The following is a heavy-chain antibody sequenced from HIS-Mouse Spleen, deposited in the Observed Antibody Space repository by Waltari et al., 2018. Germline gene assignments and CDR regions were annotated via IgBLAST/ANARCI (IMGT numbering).Heavy chain of an antibody. CDR2: ISSSSSYI. CDR1: GFTSSSYS. J-gene: IGHJ4*02. V-gene: IGHV3-21*01. D-gene: IGHD4-17*01. CDR3: ARDPYGGNSYFDY. Sequence: EVQLVESGGGLVKPGGSLRLSCAASGFTSSSYSMNWCRQAPGQGLEWVSSISSSSSYIYYADSVKGRFTISRDNAKNSLYLQMNSLRAEDTAVYYCARDPYGGNSYFDYWGQGTLVTVSS.